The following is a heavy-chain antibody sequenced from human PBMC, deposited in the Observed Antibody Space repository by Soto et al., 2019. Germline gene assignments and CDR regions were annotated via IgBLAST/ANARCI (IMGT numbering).Heavy chain of an antibody. CDR2: ISYDGINK. CDR1: GFSFTNYG. J-gene: IGHJ4*02. V-gene: IGHV3-30*03. Sequence: QVQLVESGGGEVQPGKSLRLSCAASGFSFTNYGMHWVRQAPGKGLECVALISYDGINKYYADSVKGRFTISRDNSKNPRYMQMYSLRPEDTAVYYCGAGQYFSDYWGQGTLVSVSS. D-gene: IGHD6-13*01. CDR3: GAGQYFSDY.